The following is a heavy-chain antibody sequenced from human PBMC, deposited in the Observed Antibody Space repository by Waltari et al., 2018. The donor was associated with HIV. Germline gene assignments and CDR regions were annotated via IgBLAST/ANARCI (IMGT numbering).Heavy chain of an antibody. CDR3: ARHALRVGASYWYFDL. Sequence: QLQLQESGPGLVKPSATLSLTCTVSGGSISSSSYFWGWIRQPPGKGLEWIGRIYYSGRAYYNPSLQSRVTISVDTSTNQFSLKLSSVTAADTAVYYCARHALRVGASYWYFDLWGRGTLVSVSS. CDR1: GGSISSSSYF. D-gene: IGHD1-26*01. CDR2: IYYSGRA. J-gene: IGHJ2*01. V-gene: IGHV4-39*01.